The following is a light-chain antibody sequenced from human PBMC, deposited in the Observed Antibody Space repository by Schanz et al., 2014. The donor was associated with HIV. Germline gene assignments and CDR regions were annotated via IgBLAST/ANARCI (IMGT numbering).Light chain of an antibody. CDR2: RDN. CDR3: AAWDDSLNGWV. V-gene: IGLV1-47*01. J-gene: IGLJ3*02. Sequence: QSVLTQPPSASGTPGQRVTISCSGSSSNIGFNYVYWYQQFPGTAPKLLIYRDNQRPSGVPDRFSGSRSGTSASLAITGLQAEDEADYYCAAWDDSLNGWVFGGGTKLTVL. CDR1: SSNIGFNY.